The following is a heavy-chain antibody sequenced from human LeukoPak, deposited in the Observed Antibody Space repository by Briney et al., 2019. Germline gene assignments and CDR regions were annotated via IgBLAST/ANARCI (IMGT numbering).Heavy chain of an antibody. CDR2: INHSGST. CDR3: ARDLDSSDPFDY. J-gene: IGHJ4*02. D-gene: IGHD6-19*01. Sequence: PSETLSLTCAVYGRSFSGYYWSWIRQPPGKGLEWIGEINHSGSTNYNPSLKGRVAISVDSSRNQFSLRLSSVTAADTAVYYCARDLDSSDPFDYWGQGTLVTVSS. CDR1: GRSFSGYY. V-gene: IGHV4-34*01.